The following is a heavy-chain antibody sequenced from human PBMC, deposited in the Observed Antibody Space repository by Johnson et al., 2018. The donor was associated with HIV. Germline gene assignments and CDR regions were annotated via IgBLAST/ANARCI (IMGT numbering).Heavy chain of an antibody. D-gene: IGHD5-18*01. CDR2: ISYDGGSK. CDR1: GFTFSSYA. J-gene: IGHJ3*02. Sequence: VQLVESGGGVVQPGRSLRLSCAASGFTFSSYAMHWVRQAPGKGLEWVAVISYDGGSKYYADSVKGRFTVSRDNSKNTLYLQINSLRPEDTAVYYCARLPSGYSRDDLDIWGQGTMVTVSS. CDR3: ARLPSGYSRDDLDI. V-gene: IGHV3-30*04.